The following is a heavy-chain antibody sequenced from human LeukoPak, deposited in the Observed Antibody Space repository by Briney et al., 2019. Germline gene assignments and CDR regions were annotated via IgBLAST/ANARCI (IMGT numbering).Heavy chain of an antibody. J-gene: IGHJ5*02. Sequence: SVKVSCKASGGTFSSYAISWVRQAPGQGLEWMGGIIPIFGTANYAQKFQGRVTITADKSTSTAYLELSSLRSEDTAVYYCARGRAHYYDSSGYYFYWFDPWGQGTLVTVSS. V-gene: IGHV1-69*06. CDR1: GGTFSSYA. D-gene: IGHD3-22*01. CDR3: ARGRAHYYDSSGYYFYWFDP. CDR2: IIPIFGTA.